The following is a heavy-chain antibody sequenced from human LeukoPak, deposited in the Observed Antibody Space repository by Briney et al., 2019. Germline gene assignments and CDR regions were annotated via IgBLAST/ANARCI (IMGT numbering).Heavy chain of an antibody. J-gene: IGHJ5*02. CDR2: IYPGYSDT. V-gene: IGHV5-51*01. Sequence: PGESLKISCKGSGYSFTSYWIGWVRQMPGKGLEWMGIIYPGYSDTRYSPSFQGQVTISADKSISPAYLPWRSLKASDTAMYYCARCPGIRGSNWFDPWGQGTLVTVSS. CDR1: GYSFTSYW. CDR3: ARCPGIRGSNWFDP. D-gene: IGHD3-10*01.